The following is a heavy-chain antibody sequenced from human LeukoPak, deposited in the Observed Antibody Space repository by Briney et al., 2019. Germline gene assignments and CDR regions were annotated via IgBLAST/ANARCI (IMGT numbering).Heavy chain of an antibody. CDR3: ARGFTYYYGSEPGDY. Sequence: SVKVSCKASGGTFSSYAISWVRQAPGQGLEWMGGIIPIFGTANYAQKFQGRVTMTRDTSISTAYMELSRLRSDDTAVYYCARGFTYYYGSEPGDYWGQGTLVTVSS. V-gene: IGHV1-69*05. CDR1: GGTFSSYA. CDR2: IIPIFGTA. D-gene: IGHD3-10*01. J-gene: IGHJ4*02.